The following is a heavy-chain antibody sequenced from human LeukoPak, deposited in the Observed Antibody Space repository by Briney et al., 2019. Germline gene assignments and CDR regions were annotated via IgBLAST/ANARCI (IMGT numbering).Heavy chain of an antibody. CDR2: IYTSGST. CDR1: GGSFSIYY. D-gene: IGHD3-22*01. Sequence: SETLSLTCTASGGSFSIYYWSWIRQPAGKGLEWIGRIYTSGSTNYNPSLKSRVTMSVDTSKNQFSLNLNSVTAADTAVYYCARVTGYMIEDYFDYWGQGTLVTVSS. J-gene: IGHJ4*02. CDR3: ARVTGYMIEDYFDY. V-gene: IGHV4-4*07.